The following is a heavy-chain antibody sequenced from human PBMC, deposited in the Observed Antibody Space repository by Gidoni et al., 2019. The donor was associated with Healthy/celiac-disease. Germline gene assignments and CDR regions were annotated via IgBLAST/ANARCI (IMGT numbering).Heavy chain of an antibody. V-gene: IGHV4-38-2*01. D-gene: IGHD3-22*01. CDR3: ARATWGATVVSYYYYYMDV. CDR1: GYSISSGYY. J-gene: IGHJ6*03. Sequence: QVQLQESGPGLVKPSETLSLTCAVSGYSISSGYYWGWIRQPPGKGLEWIGSISHSGSTYYNPSLKSRVTISVDTSKNQFSLKLSSVTAADTAVYYCARATWGATVVSYYYYYMDVWGKGTTVTVSS. CDR2: ISHSGST.